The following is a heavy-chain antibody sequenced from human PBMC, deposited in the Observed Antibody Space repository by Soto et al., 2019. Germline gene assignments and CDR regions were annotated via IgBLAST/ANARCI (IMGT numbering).Heavy chain of an antibody. CDR1: GGSISSSSYY. Sequence: SETLSLTCTVSGGSISSSSYYWGWIRQPPGKGLEWIGSIYYSGSTYYNPSLKSRVTTSVDTSKNQFSLKLSSVTAADTAVYYCARHDVPIAVREYFDYWGQGTLVTVPQ. CDR2: IYYSGST. D-gene: IGHD6-19*01. V-gene: IGHV4-39*01. CDR3: ARHDVPIAVREYFDY. J-gene: IGHJ4*02.